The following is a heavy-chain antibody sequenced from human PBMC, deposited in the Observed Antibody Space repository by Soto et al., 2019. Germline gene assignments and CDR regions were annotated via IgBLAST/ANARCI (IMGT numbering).Heavy chain of an antibody. V-gene: IGHV3-7*03. CDR1: GFTFSSYW. Sequence: GGSLRLSCAASGFTFSSYWMSWVRQAPGKGLEWVANIKQDGSEKYYVDSVKGRFTISRDNAKNSLYLQMNSLRAEDTAVYYCARDGPSDYYDSSGYHFDYWGQGTRVTVSS. D-gene: IGHD3-22*01. CDR3: ARDGPSDYYDSSGYHFDY. J-gene: IGHJ4*02. CDR2: IKQDGSEK.